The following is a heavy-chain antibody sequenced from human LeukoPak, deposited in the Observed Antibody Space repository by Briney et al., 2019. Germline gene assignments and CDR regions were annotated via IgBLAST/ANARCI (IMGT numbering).Heavy chain of an antibody. Sequence: GGSLRLSCAASGFTFSSYAMSWVRQAPGKGLEWVSAISGSGGSTYCADSVKGRFTISRDNSKNTLYLQMNSLRAEDTAVYYCAKCGGSGYPDPNYYFDYWGQGTLVTVSS. CDR2: ISGSGGST. V-gene: IGHV3-23*01. J-gene: IGHJ4*02. D-gene: IGHD3-3*01. CDR3: AKCGGSGYPDPNYYFDY. CDR1: GFTFSSYA.